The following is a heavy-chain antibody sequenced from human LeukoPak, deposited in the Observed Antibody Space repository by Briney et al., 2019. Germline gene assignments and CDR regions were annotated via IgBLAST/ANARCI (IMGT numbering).Heavy chain of an antibody. CDR3: ARTPTFGGVIVIPYYFDY. CDR1: GFTFDDYA. J-gene: IGHJ4*02. CDR2: ISWNSGSI. V-gene: IGHV3-9*01. Sequence: PGGSLRLSCAASGFTFDDYAMHWVRQAPGKGLEWVSGISWNSGSIGYADSVKGRFTISRDNAKNSLYLQMKSLRAEDTALYYCARTPTFGGVIVIPYYFDYWGQGTLVTVSS. D-gene: IGHD3-16*02.